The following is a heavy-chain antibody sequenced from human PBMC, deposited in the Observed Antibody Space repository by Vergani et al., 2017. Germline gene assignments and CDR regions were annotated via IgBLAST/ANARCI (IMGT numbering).Heavy chain of an antibody. CDR3: AKEGGGYCRGGNCYPEY. Sequence: EVQLLESGGGLVQPGGSLRLSCAAPGFTFSTSAMTWVRQAPGKGLGWVSTISSDGGSTYYADSVKGRFTISIDNYKNTLYLQMKSLRPEDTAVYYCAKEGGGYCRGGNCYPEYWGQGTLVIVSS. D-gene: IGHD2-15*01. CDR2: ISSDGGST. V-gene: IGHV3-23*01. J-gene: IGHJ4*02. CDR1: GFTFSTSA.